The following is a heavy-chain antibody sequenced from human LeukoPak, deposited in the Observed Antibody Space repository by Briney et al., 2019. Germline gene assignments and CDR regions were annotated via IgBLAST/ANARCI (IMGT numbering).Heavy chain of an antibody. J-gene: IGHJ3*02. CDR3: ARGTYSSYDAFDI. CDR1: GGSISSGGYS. D-gene: IGHD6-6*01. V-gene: IGHV4-30-2*01. CDR2: IYHSGST. Sequence: PSETLSLTCAVSGGSISSGGYSWSWIRQPPGKGLEWIGYIYHSGSTYYNPSLKSRVTISVDTSKNQFSLKLSSVTAADTAVYYCARGTYSSYDAFDIWGQGTMVTVSS.